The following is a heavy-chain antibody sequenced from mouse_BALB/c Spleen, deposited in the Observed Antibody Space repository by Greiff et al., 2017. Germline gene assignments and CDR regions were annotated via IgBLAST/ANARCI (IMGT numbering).Heavy chain of an antibody. D-gene: IGHD2-12*01. CDR1: GFTFSDYY. Sequence: DVHLVESGGGLVKPGGSLKLSCAASGFTFSDYYMYWVRQTPEKRLEWVATISDGGSYTYYPDSVKGRFTISRDNAKNNLYLQMSSLKSEDTAMYYCARGGSYTPFDYWGQGTTLTVSS. CDR3: ARGGSYTPFDY. CDR2: ISDGGSYT. J-gene: IGHJ2*01. V-gene: IGHV5-4*02.